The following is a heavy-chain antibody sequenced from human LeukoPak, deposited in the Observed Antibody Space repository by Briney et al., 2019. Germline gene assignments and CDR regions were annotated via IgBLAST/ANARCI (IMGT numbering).Heavy chain of an antibody. D-gene: IGHD1-26*01. CDR2: ISGSGGST. V-gene: IGHV3-23*01. CDR3: AKERAPLNIVKYYFDY. Sequence: GGSLRLSCAASGFTFSSDAMSWARQVPGKGLEWVSAISGSGGSTYYADSVKGRFTISRDNSKKTLYLQMNSLRADDTAVYYCAKERAPLNIVKYYFDYWGQGTLVTVSS. CDR1: GFTFSSDA. J-gene: IGHJ4*02.